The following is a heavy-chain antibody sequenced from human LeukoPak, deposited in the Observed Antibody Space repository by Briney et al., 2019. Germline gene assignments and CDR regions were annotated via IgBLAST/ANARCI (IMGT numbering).Heavy chain of an antibody. D-gene: IGHD3-10*01. J-gene: IGHJ5*02. V-gene: IGHV1-24*01. CDR2: FDPEDGET. Sequence: VASVKVSCKVSGYTLTELSMHWVRQAPGKGLEWMGGFDPEDGETIYAQKFQGRVTMTEDTSTDTAYLEMSSLRSEDTAVYYCAPQTLYYTGSGWLTRFDPWGQGTLVTVFS. CDR1: GYTLTELS. CDR3: APQTLYYTGSGWLTRFDP.